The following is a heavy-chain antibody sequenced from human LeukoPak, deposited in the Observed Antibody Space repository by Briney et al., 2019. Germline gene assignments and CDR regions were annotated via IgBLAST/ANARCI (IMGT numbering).Heavy chain of an antibody. Sequence: GGALRLSCAGSGFTFSRYWMSWVGQAPGKGGEGVADINKDGSEKYYVDSVKGGFIIYRDKAKNSLYVQMNRLRDEDREVYYCARPAYTIGYYYDFDYWGQGTLVTVSS. D-gene: IGHD3-22*01. CDR2: INKDGSEK. J-gene: IGHJ4*02. CDR3: ARPAYTIGYYYDFDY. V-gene: IGHV3-7*01. CDR1: GFTFSRYW.